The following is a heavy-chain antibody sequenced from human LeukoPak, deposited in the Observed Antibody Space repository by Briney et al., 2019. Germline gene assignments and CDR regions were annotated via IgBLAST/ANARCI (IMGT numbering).Heavy chain of an antibody. V-gene: IGHV4/OR15-8*01. CDR2: VHHTGRT. Sequence: SETLSLTCGVSGGSISDSFEHYWSWVRQPPGKGFEWFAEVHHTGRTIYSPSFARRVVISADTSKNQVSLKLSSVTAADTAVYYCAGDRVVVTRGGYHYYGLDVWGQGTTVTVSS. J-gene: IGHJ6*02. D-gene: IGHD2-15*01. CDR1: GGSISDSFEHY. CDR3: AGDRVVVTRGGYHYYGLDV.